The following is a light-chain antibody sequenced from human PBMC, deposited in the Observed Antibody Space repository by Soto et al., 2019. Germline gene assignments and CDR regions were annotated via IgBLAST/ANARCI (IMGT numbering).Light chain of an antibody. Sequence: DVVMTQSPLSLPVTLGQPASISCRSSQSLVYSDGNTYLTWFQQRPGQSPRRLFYKVSNRDSGVPDRFSGSGSGTDFTLKISRVEAEDVGVYYCMQHTLWPPTFCQGTKLEI. CDR1: QSLVYSDGNTY. CDR2: KVS. V-gene: IGKV2-30*01. CDR3: MQHTLWPPT. J-gene: IGKJ2*01.